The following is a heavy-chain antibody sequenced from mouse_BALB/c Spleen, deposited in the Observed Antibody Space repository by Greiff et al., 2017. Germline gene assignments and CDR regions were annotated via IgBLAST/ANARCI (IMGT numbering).Heavy chain of an antibody. V-gene: IGHV1-14*01. J-gene: IGHJ4*01. Sequence: LVESGPELVKPGASVKMSCKASGYTFTSYVMHWVKQKPGQGLEWIGYINPYNDGTKYNEKFKGKATLTSDKSSSTAYMELSSLTSEDSAVYYCARWDYYGSSLYAMDYWGQGTSVTVSS. CDR3: ARWDYYGSSLYAMDY. CDR2: INPYNDGT. CDR1: GYTFTSYV. D-gene: IGHD1-1*01.